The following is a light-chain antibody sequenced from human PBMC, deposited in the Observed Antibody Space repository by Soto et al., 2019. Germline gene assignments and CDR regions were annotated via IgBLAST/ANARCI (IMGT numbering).Light chain of an antibody. V-gene: IGKV3-11*01. CDR2: DAS. Sequence: EIVLTQSPATLSLSPGERATLSCRASQSVSNYLAWFQQKPGQAPRLLIYDASNRATGIPARFSGSGSGTDFTLTISSLEPEDFAVYYCQQYSSWPLLTFGGGTKVEI. CDR3: QQYSSWPLLT. CDR1: QSVSNY. J-gene: IGKJ4*01.